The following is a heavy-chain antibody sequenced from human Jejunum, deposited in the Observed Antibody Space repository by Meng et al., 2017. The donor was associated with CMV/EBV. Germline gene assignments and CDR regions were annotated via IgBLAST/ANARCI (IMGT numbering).Heavy chain of an antibody. CDR2: IYYSGGT. CDR1: GDYF. D-gene: IGHD2-21*01. Sequence: GDYFWSWIRQPPGKGLEWIGYIYYSGGTYYNSSLKSRVSMSLDTSERQFSLKLNSATAADTAVYYCARGGLAFCGGDCYRGIDYWGQGARVTVSS. V-gene: IGHV4-30-4*08. J-gene: IGHJ4*02. CDR3: ARGGLAFCGGDCYRGIDY.